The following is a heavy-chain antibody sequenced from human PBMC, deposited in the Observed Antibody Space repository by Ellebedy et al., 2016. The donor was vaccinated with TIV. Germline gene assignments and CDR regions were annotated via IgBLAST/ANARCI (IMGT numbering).Heavy chain of an antibody. CDR3: ATDGSYGDYLSPAHAFEI. D-gene: IGHD4-17*01. CDR1: GFSFRSYW. Sequence: GESLKISCTASGFSFRSYWMSWVRQAPGKGLEWVANINQDGSMKYFVDSVKGRFTLSRDHAKNSLYLQMNSLRDEDTAVYYCATDGSYGDYLSPAHAFEIWGQGTMVAVSS. V-gene: IGHV3-7*01. CDR2: INQDGSMK. J-gene: IGHJ3*02.